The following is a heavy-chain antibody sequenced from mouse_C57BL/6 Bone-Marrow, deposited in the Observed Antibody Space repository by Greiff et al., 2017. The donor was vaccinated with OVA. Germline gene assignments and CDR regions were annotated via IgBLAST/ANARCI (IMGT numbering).Heavy chain of an antibody. D-gene: IGHD3-1*01. CDR2: IRNKANGYTT. V-gene: IGHV7-3*01. CDR1: GFTFTDYY. J-gene: IGHJ3*01. CDR3: ARYTGGGFAY. Sequence: EVKLVESGGGLVQPGGSLSLSCAASGFTFTDYYMSWVRQPPGTALEWLGFIRNKANGYTTEYSASVKGRFTISRDNSQSILYLQMNALRAEDSATYYCARYTGGGFAYWGQGTLVTVSA.